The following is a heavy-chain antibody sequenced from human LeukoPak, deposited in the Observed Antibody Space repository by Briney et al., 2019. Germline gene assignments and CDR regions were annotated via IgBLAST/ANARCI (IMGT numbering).Heavy chain of an antibody. J-gene: IGHJ4*02. D-gene: IGHD3-10*01. V-gene: IGHV4-4*07. CDR3: AGDFGY. CDR1: GGSISTDY. Sequence: PPETLSLTCTVSGGSISTDYWTWIRQPARKGLEWTGLIYTSGNTNYKPSLKSRVTISLDTSKNQFSLKLTSVTAADTAVYYCAGDFGYWGQGTLVTVSS. CDR2: IYTSGNT.